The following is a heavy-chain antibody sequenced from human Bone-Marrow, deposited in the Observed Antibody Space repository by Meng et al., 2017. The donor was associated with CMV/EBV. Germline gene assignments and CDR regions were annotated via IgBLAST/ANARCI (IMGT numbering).Heavy chain of an antibody. D-gene: IGHD5-18*01. CDR1: GFTVSSNY. V-gene: IGHV3-66*02. CDR2: IYSGGST. CDR3: AKIGLPDDAFAI. Sequence: GESLKISCAASGFTVSSNYMSWVRQAPGKGLEWVSVIYSGGSTYYADSVKGRFTISRDNSKNTLYLQMNSLRPEDSAVYYCAKIGLPDDAFAIWGQGKMVNV. J-gene: IGHJ3*02.